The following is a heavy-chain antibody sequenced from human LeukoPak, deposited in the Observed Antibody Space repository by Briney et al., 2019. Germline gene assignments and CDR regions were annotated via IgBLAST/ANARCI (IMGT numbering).Heavy chain of an antibody. J-gene: IGHJ4*02. CDR3: ARGLSGGWLIDY. D-gene: IGHD6-19*01. V-gene: IGHV3-21*01. Sequence: GGSLRLSCAASGFTFSSCSMNWVRQAPGKGLEWVSSISSSSSYIYYADSVKGRFTISRDNAKNSLYLQMNSLRAEDTAVYYCARGLSGGWLIDYWGQGTLVTVSS. CDR1: GFTFSSCS. CDR2: ISSSSSYI.